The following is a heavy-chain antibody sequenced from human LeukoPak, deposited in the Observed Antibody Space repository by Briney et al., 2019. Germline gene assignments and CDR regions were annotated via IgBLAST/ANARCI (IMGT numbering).Heavy chain of an antibody. CDR1: GFTVSSNY. CDR3: ARGYSSSWYGYYYYGMDV. D-gene: IGHD6-13*01. CDR2: IYSGGST. J-gene: IGHJ6*02. Sequence: PGGSLRLSCAASGFTVSSNYMSWARQAPGKGLEWVSVIYSGGSTYYADSVKGRFTISRDNSKNTLYLQMNSLRAEDTAVYYCARGYSSSWYGYYYYGMDVWGQGTTVTVSS. V-gene: IGHV3-53*01.